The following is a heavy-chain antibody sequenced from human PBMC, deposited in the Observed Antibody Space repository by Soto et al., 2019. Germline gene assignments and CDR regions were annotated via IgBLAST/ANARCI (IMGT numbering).Heavy chain of an antibody. CDR3: ARDVGGYCSGGSCYT. D-gene: IGHD2-15*01. CDR1: GFTFSSYS. J-gene: IGHJ5*02. Sequence: EVQLVESGGGLVKPGGSLRLSCAASGFTFSSYSMNWVRQAPGKGLEWVSSISSSSSYIYYADSVKGRFTISRDNAKNSLYLQMNGLRAEDTAVYYCARDVGGYCSGGSCYTWGQGTLVTVSS. V-gene: IGHV3-21*01. CDR2: ISSSSSYI.